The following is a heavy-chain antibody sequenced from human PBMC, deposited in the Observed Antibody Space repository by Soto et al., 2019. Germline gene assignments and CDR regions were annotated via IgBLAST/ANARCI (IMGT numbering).Heavy chain of an antibody. V-gene: IGHV3-30*18. CDR1: GFTFRSHS. CDR2: ISTNGNVK. D-gene: IGHD5-12*01. CDR3: AKEFGYDLWFFDF. J-gene: IGHJ4*02. Sequence: QVQLVESGGGVVQPGRSLTLSCTVSGFTFRSHSMHWVRQAPGKGLEWLAVISTNGNVKYYADSVKGRFTTSRDNSDNTLYLKMNSLGAEDTAVYYCAKEFGYDLWFFDFCGQGALVAVSS.